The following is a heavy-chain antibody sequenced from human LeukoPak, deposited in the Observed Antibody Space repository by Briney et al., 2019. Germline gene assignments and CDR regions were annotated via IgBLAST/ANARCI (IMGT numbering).Heavy chain of an antibody. Sequence: PSETLSLTCTVSDGSISSSSYYWGWIRQPPGKGLEWIGAIYYSGSTYLNPSLKSRLTISVDTSKNQFSLKLSSVTAADTAVYYCAGLKGYYFDYWGQGTLVTVSS. J-gene: IGHJ4*02. CDR3: AGLKGYYFDY. CDR2: IYYSGST. V-gene: IGHV4-39*01. CDR1: DGSISSSSYY.